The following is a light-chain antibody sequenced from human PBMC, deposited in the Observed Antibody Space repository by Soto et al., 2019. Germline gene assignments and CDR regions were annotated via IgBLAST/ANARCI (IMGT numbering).Light chain of an antibody. CDR2: WAS. CDR3: QQYGSSPLIS. J-gene: IGKJ5*01. V-gene: IGKV4-1*01. CDR1: QSVLYSSNNKNY. Sequence: EMLVTQSKDSLAVSLGERATINCKSSQSVLYSSNNKNYLAWYQQKPRQPPKLLIYWASTRESGVPDRFSGSGSGRDFTLTISGLEPEDFAVYYCQQYGSSPLISLGQPTRLQIK.